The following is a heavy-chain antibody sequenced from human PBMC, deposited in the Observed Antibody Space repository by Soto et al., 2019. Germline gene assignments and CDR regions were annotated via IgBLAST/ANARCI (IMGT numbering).Heavy chain of an antibody. Sequence: GESLKISCKDSGYSFSSSSIAWVRQMPGKGLEWMGIIYPGDSDTIYGPSFQGQVTISADKSISTAYLQWSSLKASDSAIYYCATGRHRDRSSFNGRDVLDVWGQGHTVTVSS. CDR3: ATGRHRDRSSFNGRDVLDV. CDR1: GYSFSSSS. J-gene: IGHJ6*02. CDR2: IYPGDSDT. V-gene: IGHV5-51*01. D-gene: IGHD6-6*01.